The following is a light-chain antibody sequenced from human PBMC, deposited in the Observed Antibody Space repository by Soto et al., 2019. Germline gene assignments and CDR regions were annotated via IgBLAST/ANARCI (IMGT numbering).Light chain of an antibody. Sequence: EIVLTQSPGTLSLSPGERATLYCRASQSVGSNYLAWYQQKPGQAPRVLIYGASSRATGIPDRFSGSGSGADFTLTISRLEPEDFAVYFCQQRSDWQYTFGQGTKVEL. CDR1: QSVGSNY. CDR2: GAS. V-gene: IGKV3D-20*02. CDR3: QQRSDWQYT. J-gene: IGKJ2*01.